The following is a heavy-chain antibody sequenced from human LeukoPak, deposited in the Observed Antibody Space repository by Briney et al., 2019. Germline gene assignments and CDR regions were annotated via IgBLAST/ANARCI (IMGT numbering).Heavy chain of an antibody. CDR2: IYYSGST. J-gene: IGHJ3*02. Sequence: SETLSLTCTVSGGSISSGSYYWSWIRQPPGKGLEWIGYIYYSGSTNYNPSLKSRVTISLDTSRNQFSLKLSSVTAADTAVYYCARDVYGDYVNDAFDIWGQGTMVTVSS. V-gene: IGHV4-61*01. D-gene: IGHD4-17*01. CDR1: GGSISSGSYY. CDR3: ARDVYGDYVNDAFDI.